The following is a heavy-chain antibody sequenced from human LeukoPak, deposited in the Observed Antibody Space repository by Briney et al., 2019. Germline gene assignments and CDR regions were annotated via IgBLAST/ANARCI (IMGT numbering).Heavy chain of an antibody. V-gene: IGHV3-48*03. D-gene: IGHD2-15*01. J-gene: IGHJ4*02. CDR2: ISSSGSTI. CDR3: ARDSLYCSGGSCYSWNFDY. CDR1: GFTFSSYE. Sequence: PGGSLRLSCAASGFTFSSYEMNWVRQAPGKGLEWVSYISSSGSTIYYADSVKGRFTISRDNAKKSLYLQMNSLRAEDTAVYYCARDSLYCSGGSCYSWNFDYWGQGTLVTVSS.